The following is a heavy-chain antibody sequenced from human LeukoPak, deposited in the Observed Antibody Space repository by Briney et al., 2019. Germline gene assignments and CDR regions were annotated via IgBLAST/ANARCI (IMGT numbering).Heavy chain of an antibody. Sequence: EGSLRLSCAASGFTFSDYYMAWIRQAPGKGLELISYISSSGTSIYSADSVKGRFTIFGDNAKNSLYLQMNSLRTEDTAVYYCARGGSYCSSTSCYFDYWGQGTLVTVSS. V-gene: IGHV3-11*01. CDR3: ARGGSYCSSTSCYFDY. CDR1: GFTFSDYY. J-gene: IGHJ4*02. D-gene: IGHD2-2*01. CDR2: ISSSGTSI.